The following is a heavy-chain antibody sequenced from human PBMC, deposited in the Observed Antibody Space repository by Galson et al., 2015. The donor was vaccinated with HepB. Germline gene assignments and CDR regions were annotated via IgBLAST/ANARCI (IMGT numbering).Heavy chain of an antibody. J-gene: IGHJ3*02. D-gene: IGHD3-10*01. V-gene: IGHV3-15*01. CDR3: TTERSITIVRGVIRAFDI. Sequence: SLRLSCAASGVTFSNVGMSGVRQAPGKGLEWVGRIKSKIDGGTTDYAAPVKGRFTMSRDDSKNKLYLQMNSLKTEDTAVYYCTTERSITIVRGVIRAFDIWGQGTMVTVSS. CDR2: IKSKIDGGTT. CDR1: GVTFSNVG.